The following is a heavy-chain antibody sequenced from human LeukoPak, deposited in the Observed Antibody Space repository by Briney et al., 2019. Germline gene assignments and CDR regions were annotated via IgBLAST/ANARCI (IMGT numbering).Heavy chain of an antibody. CDR2: IIPIFGTA. Sequence: ASVKVSCKASGGTFSSYAISWVRQAPGQGLEWMGGIIPIFGTANYAQKFQGKVTITADESTSTAYMELSSLRSEDTAVYYCARSHDYGDYGGGPLYYIDYWGQGTLVTVSS. J-gene: IGHJ4*02. D-gene: IGHD4-17*01. V-gene: IGHV1-69*13. CDR1: GGTFSSYA. CDR3: ARSHDYGDYGGGPLYYIDY.